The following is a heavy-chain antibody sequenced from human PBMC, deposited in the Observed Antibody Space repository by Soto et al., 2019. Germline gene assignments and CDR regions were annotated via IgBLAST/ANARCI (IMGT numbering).Heavy chain of an antibody. J-gene: IGHJ5*02. Sequence: GGSLRLSCAASGFTFTTYGMHWVRQAPGKGLEWVAVITYDGNNKNYGDSAKGRFTISRDNSRNTLYLQMNSLRAEDTAVYYCAKYPNPNGGSLNLFSPCGQGTLVIGSS. CDR2: ITYDGNNK. V-gene: IGHV3-30*18. CDR1: GFTFTTYG. D-gene: IGHD1-26*01. CDR3: AKYPNPNGGSLNLFSP.